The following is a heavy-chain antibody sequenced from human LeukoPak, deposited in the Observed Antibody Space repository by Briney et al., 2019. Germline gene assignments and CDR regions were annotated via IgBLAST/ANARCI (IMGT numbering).Heavy chain of an antibody. V-gene: IGHV3-53*01. CDR3: ARWAIFGVVTQTFDY. J-gene: IGHJ4*02. CDR2: INSGGST. CDR1: GFTFSSYS. D-gene: IGHD3-3*01. Sequence: PGGSLRLFCAASGFTFSSYSMNWVRQAPGKGLEWVSVINSGGSTYYADSVKGRFTISRDNSKNTLYLQMNSLRAEDTAVYYCARWAIFGVVTQTFDYWGQGTLVTVSS.